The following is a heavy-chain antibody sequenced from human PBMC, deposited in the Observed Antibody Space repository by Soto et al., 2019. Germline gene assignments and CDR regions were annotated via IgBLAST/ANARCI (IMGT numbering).Heavy chain of an antibody. CDR1: VYDFNTNW. CDR3: ARLPRDCNKTSCYYADH. D-gene: IGHD3-3*01. V-gene: IGHV5-51*01. Sequence: GESLKISCRGSVYDFNTNWFGWVRQLPGRGLEWVGIMYPGDSDTRYNPSLQGHVTLSVDVTVSTAFLQWRSLETSGTGMYFCARLPRDCNKTSCYYADHWGQGTQVTVSS. CDR2: MYPGDSDT. J-gene: IGHJ4*02.